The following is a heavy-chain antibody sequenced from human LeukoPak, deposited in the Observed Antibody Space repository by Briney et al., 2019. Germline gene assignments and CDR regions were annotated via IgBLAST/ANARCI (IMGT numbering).Heavy chain of an antibody. V-gene: IGHV3-7*03. D-gene: IGHD7-27*01. J-gene: IGHJ4*02. CDR1: GFTFSSYW. CDR3: AQDLAWGAFDH. Sequence: PGGSLRLSCAASGFTFSSYWMSWVRQAPGKGLEWVANIKKDGSEKYYVDSVKGRFTISRDDSKNTLSLQMNSLRVEDTAVYYCAQDLAWGAFDHWGQGTLVTVSP. CDR2: IKKDGSEK.